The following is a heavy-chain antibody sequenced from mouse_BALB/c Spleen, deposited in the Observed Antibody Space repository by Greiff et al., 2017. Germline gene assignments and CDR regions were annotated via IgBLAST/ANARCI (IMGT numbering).Heavy chain of an antibody. J-gene: IGHJ3*01. Sequence: EVKVVESGGGLVKPGGSLKLSCAASGFTFSSYAMSWVRQTPEKRLEWVASISSGGSTYYPDSVKGRFTISRDNARNILYLQMSSLRSEDTAMYYCARGGTTKFAYWGQGTLVTVSA. V-gene: IGHV5-6-5*01. CDR3: ARGGTTKFAY. CDR1: GFTFSSYA. D-gene: IGHD1-1*01. CDR2: ISSGGST.